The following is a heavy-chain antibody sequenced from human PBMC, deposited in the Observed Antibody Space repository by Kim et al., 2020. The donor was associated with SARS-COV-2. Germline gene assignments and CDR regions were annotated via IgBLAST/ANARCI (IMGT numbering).Heavy chain of an antibody. Sequence: SVKVSCKASGGTFSSYAISWVRQAPGQGLEWMGGIIPIFGTANYAQKFQGRVTITADESTSTAYMELSSLRSEDTAVYYCARDPDYYGSGSFPYNWFDPWGQGTLVTVSS. CDR3: ARDPDYYGSGSFPYNWFDP. CDR2: IIPIFGTA. D-gene: IGHD3-10*01. V-gene: IGHV1-69*13. J-gene: IGHJ5*02. CDR1: GGTFSSYA.